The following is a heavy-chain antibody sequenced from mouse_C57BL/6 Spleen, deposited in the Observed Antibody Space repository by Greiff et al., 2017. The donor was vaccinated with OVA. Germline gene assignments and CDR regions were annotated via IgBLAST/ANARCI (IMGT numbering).Heavy chain of an antibody. CDR1: GYAFSSYW. J-gene: IGHJ4*01. V-gene: IGHV1-80*01. CDR2: IYPGDGDT. CDR3: ARKNYRNAMDY. Sequence: QVQLKQSGAELVKPGASVKISCKASGYAFSSYWMNWVKQRPGKGLEWIGQIYPGDGDTNYNGKFKGKATLTADKSSSTAYMQLSSLTSEDSAVYFCARKNYRNAMDYWGQGTSVTVSS. D-gene: IGHD2-14*01.